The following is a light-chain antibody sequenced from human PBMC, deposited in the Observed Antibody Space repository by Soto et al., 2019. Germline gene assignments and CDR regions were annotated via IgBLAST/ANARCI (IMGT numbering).Light chain of an antibody. V-gene: IGKV3-20*01. CDR3: QQYASSPLT. CDR1: QSVGRDY. J-gene: IGKJ4*01. Sequence: EIVLTQSPGTLSLSPGERATLSCRASQSVGRDYLAWYQQKPGQAPRLLIYHASNRATGIPDRCSGSGSAGDFTLITSGLEPEDFADFYCQQYASSPLTFGGGTKVEIK. CDR2: HAS.